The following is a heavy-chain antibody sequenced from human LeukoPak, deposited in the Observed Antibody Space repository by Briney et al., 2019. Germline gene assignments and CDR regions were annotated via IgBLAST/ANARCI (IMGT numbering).Heavy chain of an antibody. D-gene: IGHD6-13*01. CDR3: ARELIAAAGMNY. CDR2: MNPNSGNT. Sequence: ASVKVSCKASGYTFTSYDISWVRQATGQGLEWMGWMNPNSGNTGYAQKLQGRVNMTRNTSISTAYMELSSLRSGDTAVYYCARELIAAAGMNYWGQGTLVTVSS. J-gene: IGHJ4*02. V-gene: IGHV1-8*01. CDR1: GYTFTSYD.